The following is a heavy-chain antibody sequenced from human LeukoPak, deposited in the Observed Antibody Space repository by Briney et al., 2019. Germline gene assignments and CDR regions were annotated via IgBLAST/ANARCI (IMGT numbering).Heavy chain of an antibody. CDR3: ARAPIVVVPAAIHWGYYFDY. CDR2: INPNSGGT. V-gene: IGHV1-2*02. D-gene: IGHD2-2*01. J-gene: IGHJ4*02. CDR1: GYTFTGYY. Sequence: ASVKVSCKASGYTFTGYYMHWVRQAPGQGLEWMGWINPNSGGTNYAQKFQGRVTMTRDTSISTAYLQWSSLKASDTAMYYCARAPIVVVPAAIHWGYYFDYWGQGTLVTVSS.